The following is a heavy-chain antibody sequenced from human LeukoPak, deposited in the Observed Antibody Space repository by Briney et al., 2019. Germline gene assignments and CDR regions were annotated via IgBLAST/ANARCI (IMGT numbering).Heavy chain of an antibody. J-gene: IGHJ6*03. CDR1: GYTFTSYA. D-gene: IGHD3-9*01. CDR2: INTNTGNP. Sequence: ASVKVSCKASGYTFTSYAMNWVRQAPGQGLEWMGWINTNTGNPTYAQGFTGRFVFSLDTSVSTAYLQISSLKAEDTAVYYCARDHFDWLLSHYYYMDVWGKGTTVTVSS. CDR3: ARDHFDWLLSHYYYMDV. V-gene: IGHV7-4-1*02.